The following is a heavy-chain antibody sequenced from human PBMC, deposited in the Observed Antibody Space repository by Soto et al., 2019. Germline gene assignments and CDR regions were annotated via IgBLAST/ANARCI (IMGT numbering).Heavy chain of an antibody. V-gene: IGHV3-74*01. CDR1: GFVFSGHW. J-gene: IGHJ4*02. CDR2: VNSDGSST. D-gene: IGHD3-9*01. Sequence: EVQLVESGGGLVQPGGSLRLSCAASGFVFSGHWIHWVRQVPGKGLVWVSRVNSDGSSTGYADSVKGRFTSSRDNAENTAILQMNSLRAEDSAVYYCARGLTAYSTYFDHWGRGTLVTVSS. CDR3: ARGLTAYSTYFDH.